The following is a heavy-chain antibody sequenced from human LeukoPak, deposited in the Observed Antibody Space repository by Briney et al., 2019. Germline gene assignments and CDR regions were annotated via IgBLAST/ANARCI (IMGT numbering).Heavy chain of an antibody. Sequence: ASVKVSCKASGYTFTGYYMHWVRQAPGQGLEWMGWINPNSGGTNYAQKFQGRVTMTRDTSISTAYMELSRLRSDDTAVYYCARANYYYYYMDVWGKGTTVTVSS. CDR1: GYTFTGYY. V-gene: IGHV1-2*02. J-gene: IGHJ6*03. CDR2: INPNSGGT. CDR3: ARANYYYYYMDV.